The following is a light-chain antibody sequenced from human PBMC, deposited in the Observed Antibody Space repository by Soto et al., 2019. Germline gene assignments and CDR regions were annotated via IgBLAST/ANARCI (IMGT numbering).Light chain of an antibody. V-gene: IGKV1-27*01. CDR1: QGIRTY. Sequence: IQMTQSPSSLSASVGDRVTITCRASQGIRTYLAWYQQKPGKVPKLLIFSASTLQSGVPPRFSGSGSGTVFTLTISSLQPEDVATYYCQKYDSAPWTFGQGTKVDIK. CDR3: QKYDSAPWT. J-gene: IGKJ1*01. CDR2: SAS.